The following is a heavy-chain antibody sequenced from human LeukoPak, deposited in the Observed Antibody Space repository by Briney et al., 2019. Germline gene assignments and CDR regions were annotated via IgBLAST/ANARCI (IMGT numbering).Heavy chain of an antibody. Sequence: SETLSLTCAVYGGSFSGYYWSWIRQPPGKGLEWIGEINHSGSTNYNPSLKSRVTISVDTSKNQFSLKLRSVTAADTAVYYCARRPYYSETSDYYLEYYFDYWGQGTLVTVSS. V-gene: IGHV4-34*01. D-gene: IGHD3-22*01. J-gene: IGHJ4*02. CDR1: GGSFSGYY. CDR3: ARRPYYSETSDYYLEYYFDY. CDR2: INHSGST.